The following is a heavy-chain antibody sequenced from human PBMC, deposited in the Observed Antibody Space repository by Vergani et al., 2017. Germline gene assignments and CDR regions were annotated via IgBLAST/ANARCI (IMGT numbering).Heavy chain of an antibody. CDR2: IDPSDSYT. CDR3: ARQVAVAGKWWGPYYYYGMDV. Sequence: EVQLVQSGAEVKKPGESLKISCQISGYSFTNYWIGWVRQMPGKGLEWMGRIDPSDSYTNYSPSFQGHVTISADKSISTAYLQWSSLKASDTAMYYCARQVAVAGKWWGPYYYYGMDVWGQGP. D-gene: IGHD6-19*01. CDR1: GYSFTNYW. V-gene: IGHV5-10-1*01. J-gene: IGHJ6*02.